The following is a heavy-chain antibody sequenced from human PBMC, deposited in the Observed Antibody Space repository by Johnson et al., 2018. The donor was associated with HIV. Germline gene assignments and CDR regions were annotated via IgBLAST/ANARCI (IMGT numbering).Heavy chain of an antibody. CDR3: ARASDAFDI. J-gene: IGHJ3*02. Sequence: QMQLVESGGGVVQPGRSLRLSCAASGFTFSTYGMHWVRQAPDKGLEWVSGISWNSGSIGYADSVKGRFTISRDNSKNTLYLQMNSLRAEDTAVYYCARASDAFDIWGQGTMVIVSS. CDR2: ISWNSGSI. CDR1: GFTFSTYG. V-gene: IGHV3-NL1*01.